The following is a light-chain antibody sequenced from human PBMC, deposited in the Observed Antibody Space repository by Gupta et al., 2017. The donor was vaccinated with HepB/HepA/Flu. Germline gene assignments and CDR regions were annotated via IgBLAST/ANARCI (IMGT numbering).Light chain of an antibody. CDR2: DIS. J-gene: IGLJ2*01. V-gene: IGLV7-46*01. CDR1: TGAVTSGHY. Sequence: QAVVTQEPSLTVSPGGTVTLTCGSSTGAVTSGHYPYWFQQKPGQAPRTLMYDISNKHSWTPARFSGSLLGGKAALTLSGAQPEDEAEYYCLLWYSATRPVGFGGGTKLTVL. CDR3: LLWYSATRPVG.